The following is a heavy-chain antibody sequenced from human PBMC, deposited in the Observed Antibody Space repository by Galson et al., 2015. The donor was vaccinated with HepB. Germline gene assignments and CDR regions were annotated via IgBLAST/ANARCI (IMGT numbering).Heavy chain of an antibody. CDR3: VRESWSSAYRSGWYS. Sequence: SLRLSCAASGFTFIGYSMHWVRQVPGKGLVWVSRISRDGRSATYADSVKGRLTISRDNAKNTLYLQMDSLRVEDTALYYCVRESWSSAYRSGWYSWGQGTLVTVSS. CDR2: ISRDGRSA. V-gene: IGHV3-74*01. J-gene: IGHJ5*02. D-gene: IGHD6-19*01. CDR1: GFTFIGYS.